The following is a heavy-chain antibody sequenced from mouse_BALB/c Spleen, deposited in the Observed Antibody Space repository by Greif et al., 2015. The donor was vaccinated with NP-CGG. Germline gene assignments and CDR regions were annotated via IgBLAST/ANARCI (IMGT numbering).Heavy chain of an antibody. V-gene: IGHV3-2*02. Sequence: EVQLQQSGPGLVKPSQSLSLTCTVTGYPITSDYAWNWIRQFPGNKLEWMGYISYSGSTSYNPSLKSRISITRDTSKNQFFLQLKSVTTEDTATYYCARGGNYLDYWGQGTTLTVSS. CDR3: ARGGNYLDY. CDR1: GYPITSDYA. CDR2: ISYSGST. J-gene: IGHJ2*01.